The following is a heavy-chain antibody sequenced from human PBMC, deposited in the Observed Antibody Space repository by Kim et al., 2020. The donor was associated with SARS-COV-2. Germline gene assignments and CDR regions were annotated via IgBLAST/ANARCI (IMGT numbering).Heavy chain of an antibody. CDR3: AQQWLDTGFDY. D-gene: IGHD6-19*01. CDR1: GGSFSGYY. V-gene: IGHV4-34*01. J-gene: IGHJ4*02. Sequence: SETLSLTCAVYGGSFSGYYWSWIRQPPGKGLEWIGEINHSGSTNYNPSLKSRVTISVDTSKNQFSLKLSSVTAADTAVYYCAQQWLDTGFDYWGQGTLVTVSS. CDR2: INHSGST.